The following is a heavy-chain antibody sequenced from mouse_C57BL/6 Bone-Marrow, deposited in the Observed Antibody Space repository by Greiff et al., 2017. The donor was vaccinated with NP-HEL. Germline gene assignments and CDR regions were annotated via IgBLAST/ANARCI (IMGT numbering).Heavy chain of an antibody. J-gene: IGHJ4*01. D-gene: IGHD2-5*01. CDR3: TSNSNYDAMDY. CDR2: IDPEDGDT. V-gene: IGHV14-1*01. Sequence: VQLQQSGAELVRPGASVKLSCTASGFTFKDYYMHWVKQRPEQGLEWIGRIDPEDGDTEYAPKFQGKATMTADTSSNTAYLQLSSLTSDDTAVYYCTSNSNYDAMDYWGQGTSVTVSS. CDR1: GFTFKDYY.